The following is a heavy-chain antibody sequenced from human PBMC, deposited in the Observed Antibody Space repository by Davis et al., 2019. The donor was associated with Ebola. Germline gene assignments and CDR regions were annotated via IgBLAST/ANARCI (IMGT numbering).Heavy chain of an antibody. Sequence: GESLKISCRASGFVFSDYYMTWVRQAPGKGLEWVSGMSGSGDGIYYADSVKGRFTISRDDSKNTLYLQMHSLRAEDTAVYYCAKDRGYGGNAYYLDYWGQGTLVTVSS. D-gene: IGHD4-23*01. CDR3: AKDRGYGGNAYYLDY. V-gene: IGHV3-23*01. CDR2: MSGSGDGI. CDR1: GFVFSDYY. J-gene: IGHJ4*02.